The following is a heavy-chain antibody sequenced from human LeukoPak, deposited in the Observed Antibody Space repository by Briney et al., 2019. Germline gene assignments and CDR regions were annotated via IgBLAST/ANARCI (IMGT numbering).Heavy chain of an antibody. CDR2: IYYSGST. Sequence: SETLSLTCTVSGGSISSYYWSWIRQPPGKGLEWIGYIYYSGSTNYNPSLKGRVTISVDTSKNQFSLKLSSVTAADTAVYYCARNYGGATDYWGQGTLVTVSS. CDR1: GGSISSYY. V-gene: IGHV4-59*01. CDR3: ARNYGGATDY. D-gene: IGHD1-26*01. J-gene: IGHJ4*02.